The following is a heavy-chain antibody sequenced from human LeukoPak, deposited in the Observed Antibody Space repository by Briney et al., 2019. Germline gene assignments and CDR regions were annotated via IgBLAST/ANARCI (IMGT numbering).Heavy chain of an antibody. CDR2: INPNSGGT. CDR1: GYTFTSHY. CDR3: ARDQYYYDSSASDY. V-gene: IGHV1-2*02. J-gene: IGHJ4*02. Sequence: ASVKVSCKTSGYTFTSHYMHWVRQAPGQGLEWMGWINPNSGGTNYAQKFQGRVTMTRDTSISTAYMELSRLRSDDTAVYYCARDQYYYDSSASDYWGQGTLVTVSS. D-gene: IGHD3-22*01.